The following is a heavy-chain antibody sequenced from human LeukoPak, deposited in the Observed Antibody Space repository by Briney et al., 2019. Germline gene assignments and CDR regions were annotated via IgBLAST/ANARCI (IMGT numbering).Heavy chain of an antibody. CDR2: IYYSGST. J-gene: IGHJ5*02. Sequence: SSETLSLTCTISGGSISSTSHYWDWIRQTPGKGLEWIGSIYYSGSTYYNPSLKSRVTISVDTSKNQFSLKLTSVTAADTAVYYCARQNWFDPWGQGTLVTVSS. CDR3: ARQNWFDP. CDR1: GGSISSTSHY. V-gene: IGHV4-39*01.